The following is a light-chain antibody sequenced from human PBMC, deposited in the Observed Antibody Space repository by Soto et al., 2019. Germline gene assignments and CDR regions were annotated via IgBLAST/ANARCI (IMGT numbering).Light chain of an antibody. CDR1: RSDVGGYNY. CDR2: NVS. CDR3: SSFTSTNTVL. J-gene: IGLJ2*01. Sequence: QSVLTQPASVSGSPGQSITISCTGTRSDVGGYNYVSWYQQHPGKAPKLMIYNVSNRPSGVSNRFSGSKSGYAASLTISGLQAEDEGHYYCSSFTSTNTVLFGGVTKLTVL. V-gene: IGLV2-14*01.